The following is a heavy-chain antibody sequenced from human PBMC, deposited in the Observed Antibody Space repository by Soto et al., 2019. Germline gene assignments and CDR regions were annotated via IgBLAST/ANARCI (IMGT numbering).Heavy chain of an antibody. CDR2: IYYSGST. V-gene: IGHV4-59*01. Sequence: QVQLQESGPGLVKPSETLSLTCTVSGGSISSYYWSWIRQPPGKGLEWIGYIYYSGSTNYNPSLKSRVTISVDKSKNQFSLKRSSVTAADTAVYYCARGFYDSSGYYRYGMDVWGQGTTVTVSS. CDR3: ARGFYDSSGYYRYGMDV. CDR1: GGSISSYY. D-gene: IGHD3-22*01. J-gene: IGHJ6*02.